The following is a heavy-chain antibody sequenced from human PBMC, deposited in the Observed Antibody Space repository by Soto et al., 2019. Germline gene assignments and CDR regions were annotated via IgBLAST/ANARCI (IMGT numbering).Heavy chain of an antibody. CDR3: AREADRHGYVRDY. D-gene: IGHD5-18*01. J-gene: IGHJ4*02. Sequence: QVQLQESGPGLVKPSQTLSLTCTVSGGSISSGGYYWSWIRQHPGKGLEWIGYIYYSGSTYYNPSLKRRVTISVDTSKNQFSLKLSSVTAADTAVYYCAREADRHGYVRDYWGQGTLVTVSS. V-gene: IGHV4-31*03. CDR2: IYYSGST. CDR1: GGSISSGGYY.